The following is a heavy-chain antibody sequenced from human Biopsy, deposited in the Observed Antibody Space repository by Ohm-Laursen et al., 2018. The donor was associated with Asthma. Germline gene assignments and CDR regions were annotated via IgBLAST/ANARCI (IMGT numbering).Heavy chain of an antibody. CDR1: GSTFNSAG. CDR2: ISVYNGNT. J-gene: IGHJ6*02. D-gene: IGHD3-10*01. V-gene: IGHV1-18*01. CDR3: ARAVDYSHYYGIDV. Sequence: ATVKISCKTSGSTFNSAGITWVRQAPGQGLEWMGWISVYNGNTKDAQKLQDRVTMITDTSTSTAYMELRSLRSDDTAVYFCARAVDYSHYYGIDVWGQGTTVTVS.